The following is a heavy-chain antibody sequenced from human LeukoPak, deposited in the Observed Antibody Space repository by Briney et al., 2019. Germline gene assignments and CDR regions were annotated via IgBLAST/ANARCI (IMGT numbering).Heavy chain of an antibody. CDR3: ARDNLYYYDSRIRAFDI. D-gene: IGHD3-22*01. Sequence: PSQTLSLTCTVSGGSISSGDYYWSWIRQPPGKGLEWIGYIYYSGSTYYNPSLKSRVTISVDTSKNQFSLKLSSVTAADTAVYYCARDNLYYYDSRIRAFDIWGQGTMVTVSS. CDR2: IYYSGST. V-gene: IGHV4-30-4*01. CDR1: GGSISSGDYY. J-gene: IGHJ3*02.